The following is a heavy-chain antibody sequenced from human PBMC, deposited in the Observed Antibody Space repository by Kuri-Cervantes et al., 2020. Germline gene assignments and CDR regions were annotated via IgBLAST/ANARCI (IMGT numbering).Heavy chain of an antibody. CDR3: ARVTVTIYFDY. V-gene: IGHV4-30-4*01. D-gene: IGHD4-17*01. CDR2: INHSGST. CDR1: GGSISSGDYY. Sequence: SETLSLTCTVSGGSISSGDYYWSWIRQPPGKGLEWIGEINHSGSTNYNPSLKSRVTISVDTSKNHFPLKLSSVTAADTAVYYCARVTVTIYFDYWGQGTLVTVSS. J-gene: IGHJ4*02.